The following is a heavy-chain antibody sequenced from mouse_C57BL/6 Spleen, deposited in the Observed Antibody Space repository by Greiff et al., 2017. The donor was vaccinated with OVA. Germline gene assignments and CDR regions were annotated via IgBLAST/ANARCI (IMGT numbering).Heavy chain of an antibody. Sequence: VQLKESGPGLVKPSQSLSLTCSVTGYSITSGYYWNWIRQFPGNKLEWMGYISYDGSNNYNPSLKNRISITRDTSKNQFFLKLNSVTTEDTATYYCARVYYGSSDYWGQGTTLTVSS. CDR3: ARVYYGSSDY. CDR2: ISYDGSN. V-gene: IGHV3-6*01. D-gene: IGHD1-1*01. CDR1: GYSITSGYY. J-gene: IGHJ2*01.